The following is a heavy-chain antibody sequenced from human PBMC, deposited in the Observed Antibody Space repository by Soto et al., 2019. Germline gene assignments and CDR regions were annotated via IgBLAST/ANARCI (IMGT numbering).Heavy chain of an antibody. V-gene: IGHV1-69*12. CDR3: ASLIAAAGPPHSPRYYYGMDV. D-gene: IGHD6-13*01. CDR2: IIPIFGTA. Sequence: QVQLVQSGAEVKKPGSSVKVSCKASGGTFSSYAISWVRQAPGQWLEWMGGIIPIFGTADYAQKFQGRVTITADESTSTAYMELSSLRTEDTAVYYCASLIAAAGPPHSPRYYYGMDVWGQGTTVTVSS. CDR1: GGTFSSYA. J-gene: IGHJ6*02.